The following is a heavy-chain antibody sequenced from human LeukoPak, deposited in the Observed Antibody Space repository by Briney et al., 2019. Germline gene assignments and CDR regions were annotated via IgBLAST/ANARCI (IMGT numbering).Heavy chain of an antibody. V-gene: IGHV3-7*01. D-gene: IGHD4/OR15-4a*01. CDR2: IKQDGSEK. J-gene: IGHJ4*02. CDR1: GFTFTSYT. CDR3: ARDEDYADY. Sequence: GGSLRLSCAASGFTFTSYTMSWVRQAPGKGLEWVANIKQDGSEKYYVDSVKGRFTISRDNAKNSLYLQMNSLRAEDTAVYYCARDEDYADYWGQGTLVTVSS.